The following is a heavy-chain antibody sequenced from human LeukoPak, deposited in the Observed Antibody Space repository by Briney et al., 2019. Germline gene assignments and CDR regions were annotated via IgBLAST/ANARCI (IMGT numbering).Heavy chain of an antibody. CDR3: ARGRSYYYGSGSYYTVYGMDV. J-gene: IGHJ6*02. V-gene: IGHV4-34*01. D-gene: IGHD3-10*01. CDR1: GGSISSYY. Sequence: PSETLSLTCTVSGGSISSYYWSWTRQPPGKGLEWTGEINHSGSTNYNPSLKSRVTISVDTSKNQFSLKLSSVTAADTAVYYCARGRSYYYGSGSYYTVYGMDVWGQGTTVTVSS. CDR2: INHSGST.